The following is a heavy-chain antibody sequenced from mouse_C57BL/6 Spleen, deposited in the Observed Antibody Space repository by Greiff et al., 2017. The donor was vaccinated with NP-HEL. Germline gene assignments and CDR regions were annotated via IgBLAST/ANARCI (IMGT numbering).Heavy chain of an antibody. J-gene: IGHJ2*01. CDR2: IYPGDGDT. CDR1: GYAFSSYW. V-gene: IGHV1-80*01. D-gene: IGHD1-1*01. Sequence: QVQLQQSGAELVKPGASVKISCKASGYAFSSYWMNWVKQRPGKGLEWIGQIYPGDGDTNYNGKFKGKATLTADKSSSTAYMQLSSLTSEDSAVYFCARSFYYYGPFDYWGQGTTLTVSS. CDR3: ARSFYYYGPFDY.